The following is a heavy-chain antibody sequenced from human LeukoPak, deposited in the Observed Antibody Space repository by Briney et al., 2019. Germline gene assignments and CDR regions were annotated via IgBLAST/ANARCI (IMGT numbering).Heavy chain of an antibody. CDR3: ARVRAVAGTDVLYYFDY. Sequence: GGSLRLSCAASGFTFSSYWMHWVRQAPGKGLVWVSRISSDESRTNYADSVKGRFTISRDNAKNTVFLQMNSLRAEDTAVYYCARVRAVAGTDVLYYFDYWGQGTLVTVSS. CDR1: GFTFSSYW. V-gene: IGHV3-74*01. CDR2: ISSDESRT. J-gene: IGHJ4*02. D-gene: IGHD6-19*01.